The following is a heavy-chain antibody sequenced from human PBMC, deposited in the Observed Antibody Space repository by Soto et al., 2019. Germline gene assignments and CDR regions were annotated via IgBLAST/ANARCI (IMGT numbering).Heavy chain of an antibody. D-gene: IGHD3-16*01. CDR2: ISSSSSYI. Sequence: PGGSLRLSCAASGFTFSSYSMNWVRQSPGKGLEWVSSISSSSSYIYYADSVKGRFTISRDNAKNSLYLQMNSLRAEDTAVYYCVREIIVLGYFDYWGQGTLVTVSS. J-gene: IGHJ4*02. CDR1: GFTFSSYS. V-gene: IGHV3-21*01. CDR3: VREIIVLGYFDY.